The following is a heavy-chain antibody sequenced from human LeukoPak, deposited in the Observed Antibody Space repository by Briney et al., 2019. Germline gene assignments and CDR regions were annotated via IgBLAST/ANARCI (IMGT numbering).Heavy chain of an antibody. CDR2: MSSDGSNE. CDR1: GFTLSRYA. Sequence: TGGSLRLSCAASGFTLSRYAVPWVRQAPGKGLEWVAVMSSDGSNEYYADSVKGRFSISRDNSENMLYLRMSSLGVEDTAIYYCARVGRTSPSPDYYYMDVWGKGTTVTVSS. J-gene: IGHJ6*03. D-gene: IGHD1-7*01. CDR3: ARVGRTSPSPDYYYMDV. V-gene: IGHV3-30*04.